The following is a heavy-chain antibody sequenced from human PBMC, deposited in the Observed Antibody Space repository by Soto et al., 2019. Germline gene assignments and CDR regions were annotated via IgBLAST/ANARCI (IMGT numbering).Heavy chain of an antibody. CDR3: AKDIGITIFGVVILKDDYYYYGMDV. J-gene: IGHJ6*02. CDR1: GFTFSSYS. Sequence: GGSLRLSCAASGFTFSSYSMNWVRQAPGKGLEWVSYISSSSSTTYYADSVKGRFTISRDNSKNTLYLQMNSLRAEDTAVYYCAKDIGITIFGVVILKDDYYYYGMDVWGQGTTVTVSS. V-gene: IGHV3-48*01. CDR2: ISSSSSTT. D-gene: IGHD3-3*01.